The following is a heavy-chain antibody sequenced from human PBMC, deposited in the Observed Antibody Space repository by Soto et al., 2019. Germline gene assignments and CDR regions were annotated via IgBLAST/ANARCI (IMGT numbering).Heavy chain of an antibody. D-gene: IGHD3-22*01. CDR1: GLSFTNAW. Sequence: EVQLVESGGGLVKPGGSLRLSCAASGLSFTNAWMNWVRQAPGKGLEWVGRIKTETDGGTTDYAAPVKGRFTISRDDSNNTLYLQVNSLKTEDTAVYYCTTASLYYYESSGYSSIGPDVFDLWGQGTMVTVSS. CDR3: TTASLYYYESSGYSSIGPDVFDL. V-gene: IGHV3-15*07. CDR2: IKTETDGGTT. J-gene: IGHJ3*01.